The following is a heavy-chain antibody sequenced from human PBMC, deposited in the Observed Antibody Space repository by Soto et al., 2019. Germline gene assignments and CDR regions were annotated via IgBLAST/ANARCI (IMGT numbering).Heavy chain of an antibody. Sequence: QVQLVQSGAEVKKPGASVMVSCKASGYTFRDYDINWVRQASGQGLEWMGWMNPNSGNTAYAQKFQGRVTMTGDTTINTAYMVLSSLTSADTAVYYCTRRARIGKQLWLPFDSWAQGTLVTVSS. J-gene: IGHJ4*02. D-gene: IGHD3-22*01. CDR2: MNPNSGNT. V-gene: IGHV1-8*01. CDR3: TRRARIGKQLWLPFDS. CDR1: GYTFRDYD.